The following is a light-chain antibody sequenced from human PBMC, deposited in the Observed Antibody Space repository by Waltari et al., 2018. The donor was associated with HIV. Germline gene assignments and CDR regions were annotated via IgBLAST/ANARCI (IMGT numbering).Light chain of an antibody. CDR1: SSDVGNYSL. V-gene: IGLV2-23*03. J-gene: IGLJ2*01. CDR2: EGN. Sequence: QSALTQPASVSGSPGQSITISCTGRSSDVGNYSLVSWYQHHPGKAPKLMIYEGNKRPSGVSNRFSGSKSGNTASLTISGLQAEDEADYYCSSYTSFSTVLFGGGTKLTVL. CDR3: SSYTSFSTVL.